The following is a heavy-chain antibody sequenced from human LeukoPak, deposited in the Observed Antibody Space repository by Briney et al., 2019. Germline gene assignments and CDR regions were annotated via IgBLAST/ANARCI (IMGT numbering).Heavy chain of an antibody. CDR3: ATMMYGSGNYYNSDY. Sequence: NSSETLSLTCSVSNYSISRTYHWGWVRQPPGKGLEWIGTIYHSGTTYYSPSLKSRVTISIHTSKNQFSLRLTSVTAADTAVYYCATMMYGSGNYYNSDYWGQGTLVTVSS. J-gene: IGHJ4*02. CDR2: IYHSGTT. V-gene: IGHV4-38-2*02. CDR1: NYSISRTYH. D-gene: IGHD3-10*01.